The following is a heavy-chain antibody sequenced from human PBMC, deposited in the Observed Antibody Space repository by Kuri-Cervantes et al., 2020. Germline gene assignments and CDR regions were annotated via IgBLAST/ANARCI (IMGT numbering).Heavy chain of an antibody. V-gene: IGHV3-30-3*01. CDR3: ARDFLGGAFDI. Sequence: GESLKISCAASGFTFSSYAMHWVRQAPGKGLEWVAVISYDGSNKYYADSVKGRFTISRDNSKNTLYLQMNSLRAEDTAVYYCARDFLGGAFDIWGQGTMVTVSS. CDR2: ISYDGSNK. D-gene: IGHD1-26*01. CDR1: GFTFSSYA. J-gene: IGHJ3*02.